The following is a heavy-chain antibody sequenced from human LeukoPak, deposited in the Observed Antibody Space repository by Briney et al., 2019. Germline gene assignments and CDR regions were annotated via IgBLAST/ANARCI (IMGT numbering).Heavy chain of an antibody. J-gene: IGHJ5*02. CDR3: AGYLESWFDP. V-gene: IGHV4-31*03. D-gene: IGHD5-18*01. CDR1: GGSLSSGGYY. Sequence: KPSQTLSLTCSVSGGSLSSGGYYWSWIRQHPGKGLEWIGYIYYTGNTFYNPSLKSRVTISVDTSKNQFSLKLSSVSAADTAVYYCAGYLESWFDPWGQGTLVIVSS. CDR2: IYYTGNT.